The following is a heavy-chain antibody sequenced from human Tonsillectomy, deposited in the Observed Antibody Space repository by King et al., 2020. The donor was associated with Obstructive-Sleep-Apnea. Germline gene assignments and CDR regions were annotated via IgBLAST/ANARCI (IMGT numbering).Heavy chain of an antibody. V-gene: IGHV4-30-4*07. CDR3: ARDRPSLSSNWYVLDY. D-gene: IGHD6-13*01. J-gene: IGHJ4*02. CDR1: GGSISRGAYS. CDR2: SCYSGST. Sequence: QLQLQESGPGLVKPSQTLSITCAGSGGSISRGAYSWSWIRQPQGTGLGWIGESCYSGSTYNTPSLTRRVIMSLDTSKNQVSLKLRSVTAADTAVYYCARDRPSLSSNWYVLDYWGQGTLVTVSS.